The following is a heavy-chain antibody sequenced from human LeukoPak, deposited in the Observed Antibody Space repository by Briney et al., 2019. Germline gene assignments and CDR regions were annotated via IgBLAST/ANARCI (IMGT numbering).Heavy chain of an antibody. J-gene: IGHJ4*02. CDR3: ARIPPSYNWNDEAGYYFDY. CDR1: GGSISSYY. V-gene: IGHV4-59*01. D-gene: IGHD1-1*01. Sequence: SETLSLTCTVSGGSISSYYWSWIRQPPGKGLEWPGYIYYSGSTNYNPSLKSRVTISVDTSKNQFSLKLSSVTAADTAVYYCARIPPSYNWNDEAGYYFDYWGQGTLVTVSS. CDR2: IYYSGST.